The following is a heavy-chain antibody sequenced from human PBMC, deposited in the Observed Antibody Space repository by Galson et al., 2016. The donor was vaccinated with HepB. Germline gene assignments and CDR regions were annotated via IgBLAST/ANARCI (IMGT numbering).Heavy chain of an antibody. CDR1: GFIFSTHN. D-gene: IGHD2-15*01. V-gene: IGHV3-48*02. J-gene: IGHJ4*02. Sequence: SLRLSCAASGFIFSTHNMNWVRQAPGKGLEWVSYIESTGSPIYYADSVKGRFIISRDNARNSLDLQMNSLRDEDTAVYYCAGDGGFGIHFDSWGQGTLVTVSS. CDR3: AGDGGFGIHFDS. CDR2: IESTGSPI.